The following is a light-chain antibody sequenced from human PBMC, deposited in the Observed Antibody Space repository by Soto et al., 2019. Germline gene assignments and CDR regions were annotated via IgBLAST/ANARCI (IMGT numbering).Light chain of an antibody. CDR1: SSDVGGYNY. V-gene: IGLV2-14*01. CDR2: EVS. J-gene: IGLJ1*01. Sequence: SVLTQPASVSGSPGQSITISCTGTSSDVGGYNYGSWYQQHPGKAPKLMIYEVSNRPSGVSNRFSGSKSGNTASLTISGLQAEDEADYYCSSYTSSSTLVFGTGTKVTVL. CDR3: SSYTSSSTLV.